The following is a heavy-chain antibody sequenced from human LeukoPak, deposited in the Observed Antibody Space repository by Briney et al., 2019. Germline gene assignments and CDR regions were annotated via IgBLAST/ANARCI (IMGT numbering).Heavy chain of an antibody. CDR1: GFTFSSYS. Sequence: GGSLRLSCAASGFTFSSYSMNWVRQAPGKGLEWVSSISSSSSYIYYADSVKGRFTISRDNAKNSLYLQMNSLRAEDTAVYYCARESFYCSSTSCYLDAFDIWGQGTMVTVSS. V-gene: IGHV3-21*01. J-gene: IGHJ3*02. CDR3: ARESFYCSSTSCYLDAFDI. CDR2: ISSSSSYI. D-gene: IGHD2-2*01.